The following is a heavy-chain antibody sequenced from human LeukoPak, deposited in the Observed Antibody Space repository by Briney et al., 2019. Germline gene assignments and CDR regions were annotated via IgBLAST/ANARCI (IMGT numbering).Heavy chain of an antibody. J-gene: IGHJ4*02. CDR3: AKGRYCTNGVCYGRSEY. V-gene: IGHV3-23*01. D-gene: IGHD2-8*01. Sequence: PGGSLRLSCAASGFTFSSYAMSWVRQAPGKELQWVSAISGNGANTYYADSVKGRFTISRDNSKNTFYLQMNSLRAEDTAVYYCAKGRYCTNGVCYGRSEYWGQGTLVTVSS. CDR1: GFTFSSYA. CDR2: ISGNGANT.